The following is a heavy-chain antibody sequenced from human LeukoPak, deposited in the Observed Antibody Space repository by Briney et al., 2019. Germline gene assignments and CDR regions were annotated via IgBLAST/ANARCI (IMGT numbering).Heavy chain of an antibody. CDR1: GASIRSYF. D-gene: IGHD5-12*01. J-gene: IGHJ3*02. V-gene: IGHV4-59*01. CDR2: VYDNDIS. CDR3: ARGLVLATDDAFNI. Sequence: PSETLSLTCSVSGASIRSYFWSWIRQSPGKGLEWIGYVYDNDISNFNPSLESRVTILVDRSRSQFSLKLRSVTAADTAVYYCARGLVLATDDAFNIWGPGTMVTVSS.